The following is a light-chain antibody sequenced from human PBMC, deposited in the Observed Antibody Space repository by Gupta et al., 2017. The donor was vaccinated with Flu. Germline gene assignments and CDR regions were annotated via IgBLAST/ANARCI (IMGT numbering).Light chain of an antibody. Sequence: SYEVTQPPSVSVSPGQTASITCSGDNLGDKYAYWYQQKAGQSPVLVIYEDTKRPSGIPERFSGSNSGNTATLTISGTQAMDEADYYCQTWDSSTAVFGTGTKVTVL. CDR2: EDT. CDR3: QTWDSSTAV. J-gene: IGLJ1*01. V-gene: IGLV3-1*01. CDR1: NLGDKY.